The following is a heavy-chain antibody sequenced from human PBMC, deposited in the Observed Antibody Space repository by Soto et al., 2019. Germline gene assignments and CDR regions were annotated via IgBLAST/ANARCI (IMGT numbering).Heavy chain of an antibody. CDR3: TRGGWATHTIWRDY. D-gene: IGHD3-3*01. CDR2: ISPKKGDT. V-gene: IGHV1-18*01. Sequence: QVQLVQSGTEVKKPGASVKVSCKASGYTFSNNAIGWVRQAPGQGLEWMGWISPKKGDTKYAQSIQGRVTMTTDAXRRTAYMELRSLRSDDTAVYYCTRGGWATHTIWRDYWGQGTLVIVSS. J-gene: IGHJ4*02. CDR1: GYTFSNNA.